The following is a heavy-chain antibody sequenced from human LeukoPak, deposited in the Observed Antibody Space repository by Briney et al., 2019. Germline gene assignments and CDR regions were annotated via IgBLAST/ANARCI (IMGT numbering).Heavy chain of an antibody. CDR3: ARGGYCNGDRCIITLDP. CDR2: IAQTGIS. CDR1: GFTFSDYS. J-gene: IGHJ5*02. Sequence: PGGSLRLSCAVSGFTFSDYSMTWIRQAPGKGLEWISKIAQTGISYYADSVRGRFSISRDNAKNSLHLQMNNLRAEGTAIYFCARGGYCNGDRCIITLDPWGPGTLVTVSS. V-gene: IGHV3-11*04. D-gene: IGHD2-15*01.